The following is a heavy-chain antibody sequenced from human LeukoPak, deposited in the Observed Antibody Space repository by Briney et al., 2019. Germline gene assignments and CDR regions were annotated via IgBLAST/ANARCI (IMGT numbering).Heavy chain of an antibody. Sequence: LSLTCTVSGGSISSYYRSWIRQPPGKGLEWFSSISSTSSYIYYAGSVKGRFTISRDNAKNSLYLQMNSLRAEDTAVYSCASSLSKYYYDSSGYWGQGALVTVSS. V-gene: IGHV3-21*01. CDR2: ISSTSSYI. D-gene: IGHD3-22*01. CDR1: GGSISSYY. J-gene: IGHJ4*02. CDR3: ASSLSKYYYDSSGY.